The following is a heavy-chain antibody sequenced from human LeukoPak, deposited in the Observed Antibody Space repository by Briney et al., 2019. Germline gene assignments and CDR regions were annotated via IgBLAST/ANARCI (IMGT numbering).Heavy chain of an antibody. CDR3: AKGDYYNSREEAFDI. V-gene: IGHV3-23*01. J-gene: IGHJ3*02. CDR1: GFTFSSYA. CDR2: ISGSGGST. Sequence: GGSLRLSCAASGFTFSSYAMGWVRQAPGKGLEWVSAISGSGGSTYYADSVKGRFTISRDNSKNTLYLQMNSLRAEDTAVYYCAKGDYYNSREEAFDIWVQGAMVNVSS. D-gene: IGHD3-22*01.